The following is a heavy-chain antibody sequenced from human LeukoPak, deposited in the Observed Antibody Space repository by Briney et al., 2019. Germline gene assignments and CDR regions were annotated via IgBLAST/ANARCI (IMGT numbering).Heavy chain of an antibody. D-gene: IGHD3-3*01. CDR1: GGSISSSYS. J-gene: IGHJ4*02. V-gene: IGHV4-61*01. CDR2: IYYSGST. CDR3: ARDGDPFDY. Sequence: PSETLSLTCTVSGGSISSSYSWGWIRQPPGKGLEWIGYIYYSGSTNYNPSLKSRVTISVDTSKNQFSLKLSSVTAADTAVYYCARDGDPFDYWGQGTLVTVSS.